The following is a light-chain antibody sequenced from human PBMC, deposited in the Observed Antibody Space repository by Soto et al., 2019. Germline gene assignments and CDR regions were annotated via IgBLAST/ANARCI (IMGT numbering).Light chain of an antibody. CDR1: SSDVGLYDY. Sequence: QAVLTHPASVSGSPGHAFTISCTGTSSDVGLYDYVSWYQQHPGKAPQLMIYAVSNRPSGVSNRFSASKSGNTASLFVSGIQAEDEADYYCSSYTSDRYYVFGSGTKVTVL. V-gene: IGLV2-14*01. CDR2: AVS. J-gene: IGLJ1*01. CDR3: SSYTSDRYYV.